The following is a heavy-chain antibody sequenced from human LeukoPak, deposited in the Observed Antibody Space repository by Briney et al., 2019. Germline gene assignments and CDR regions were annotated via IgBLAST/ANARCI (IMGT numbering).Heavy chain of an antibody. V-gene: IGHV4-34*01. CDR2: INHSGRT. Sequence: PSETLSLTCAVYGGSFSGYYWSWIRQPPGKGLEWIGEINHSGRTNYNPSLKSRVTISVDTSKNQFSLKVSSVTAADTAVYYCARGAPSAPDYWGQGTLVTVSS. CDR1: GGSFSGYY. CDR3: ARGAPSAPDY. J-gene: IGHJ4*02.